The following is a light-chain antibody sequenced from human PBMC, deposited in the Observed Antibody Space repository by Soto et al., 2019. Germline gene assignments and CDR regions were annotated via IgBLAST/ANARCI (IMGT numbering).Light chain of an antibody. Sequence: IGLTQSPATLSLSPGERATLSCRASQSVSSCLAWYQQKPGQAPRLLIYDASNRATGIPARFSGSGTGTDSTLTISSLEPEDFAVYHCQQRSNWITFGQGTRLEIK. CDR1: QSVSSC. CDR2: DAS. CDR3: QQRSNWIT. J-gene: IGKJ5*01. V-gene: IGKV3-11*01.